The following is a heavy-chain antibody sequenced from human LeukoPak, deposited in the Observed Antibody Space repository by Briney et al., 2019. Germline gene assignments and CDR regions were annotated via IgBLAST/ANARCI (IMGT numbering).Heavy chain of an antibody. V-gene: IGHV4-34*01. CDR1: RGSFSDFY. CDR3: AYSSAYQQH. CDR2: INHSGST. D-gene: IGHD3-22*01. J-gene: IGHJ1*01. Sequence: SETLSLTCAVYRGSFSDFYCSWIRQSPGKGLEWIGEINHSGSTNYNPSLKSRVTISVDTSKNQLSLKLSSLTAADTAVYYCAYSSAYQQHWGQGTLVTVFS.